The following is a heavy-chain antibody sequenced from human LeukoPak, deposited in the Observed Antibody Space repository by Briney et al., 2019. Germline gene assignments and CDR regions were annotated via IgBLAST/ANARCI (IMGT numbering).Heavy chain of an antibody. CDR2: MNEDGGEI. Sequence: GGSLRLSCAASGFTFSKYWMTWVRQAPGKGLEWVASMNEDGGEIHYVDSAKGRFTISRDNAKNSLYLQMNSLTAEDTAVHYCVRAHHPGGWFDPWGQGTLVTVSS. V-gene: IGHV3-7*04. CDR3: VRAHHPGGWFDP. D-gene: IGHD3-10*01. J-gene: IGHJ5*02. CDR1: GFTFSKYW.